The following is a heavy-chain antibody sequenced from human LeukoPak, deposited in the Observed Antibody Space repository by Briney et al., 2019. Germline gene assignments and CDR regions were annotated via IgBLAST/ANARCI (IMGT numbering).Heavy chain of an antibody. V-gene: IGHV4-4*02. CDR2: IYYSGST. Sequence: SGTLSLTCAVSGGSISSSNWWSWVRQPPGKGLEWIGYIYYSGSTYYNPSLKSRVTISVDTSKNQFSLKLSSVTAADTAVYYCARGPYSYGYNFDYWGQGTLVTVSS. CDR1: GGSISSSNW. J-gene: IGHJ4*02. CDR3: ARGPYSYGYNFDY. D-gene: IGHD5-18*01.